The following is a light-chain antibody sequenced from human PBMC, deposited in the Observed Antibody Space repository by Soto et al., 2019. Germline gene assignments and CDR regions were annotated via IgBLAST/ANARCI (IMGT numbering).Light chain of an antibody. Sequence: EIPLTQSPSSLSASVGDRVAITCRASQSIGKHLNWYQQKPGKAPKFLIYGASTLQSGVPSRFSGSGSGTDFTLTVNSLQPEDFATYYCQQGYSSPITFGQGTRLEIK. CDR3: QQGYSSPIT. CDR2: GAS. CDR1: QSIGKH. J-gene: IGKJ5*01. V-gene: IGKV1-39*01.